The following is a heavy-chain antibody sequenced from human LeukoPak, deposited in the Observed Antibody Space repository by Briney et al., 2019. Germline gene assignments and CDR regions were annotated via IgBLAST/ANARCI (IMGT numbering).Heavy chain of an antibody. J-gene: IGHJ5*02. V-gene: IGHV3-21*01. Sequence: GGSLRLSCAASGSTFSSYSMNWVRQAPGKGLEWVSSISSSSSYIYYADSVKGRFTISRDNAKNSLYLQMNSLRAEDTAVYYCARDRVVPAAITYNWFDPWGQGTLVTVSS. D-gene: IGHD2-2*01. CDR1: GSTFSSYS. CDR2: ISSSSSYI. CDR3: ARDRVVPAAITYNWFDP.